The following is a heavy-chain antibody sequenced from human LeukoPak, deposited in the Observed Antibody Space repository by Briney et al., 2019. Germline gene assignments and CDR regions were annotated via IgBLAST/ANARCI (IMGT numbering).Heavy chain of an antibody. CDR1: GGSISSYY. D-gene: IGHD2-15*01. CDR3: ARQSYGGTNAHYSDY. Sequence: SETLSLTCTVSGGSISSYYWGWIRQPPGKGLEWVGYIYHSGSTYYNPSLKSRVTISVDRSKNQFSLKLSSVTAADTAVYYCARQSYGGTNAHYSDYWGQGTLVTVSS. V-gene: IGHV4-59*12. J-gene: IGHJ4*02. CDR2: IYHSGST.